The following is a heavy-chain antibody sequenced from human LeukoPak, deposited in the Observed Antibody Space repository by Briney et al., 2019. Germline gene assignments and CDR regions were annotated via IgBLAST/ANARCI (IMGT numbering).Heavy chain of an antibody. CDR3: PRERYGDYEHALDI. J-gene: IGHJ3*02. CDR2: ISSSSSYI. Sequence: PGGSLRLSCAASGFTFSSYSMNWVRQAPGKGLEWVASISSSSSYIYYADSVKGRFTISRENAKNSLYLQMTSLRAEDTAVYYCPRERYGDYEHALDIWGQGTMVTVSS. D-gene: IGHD4-17*01. CDR1: GFTFSSYS. V-gene: IGHV3-21*01.